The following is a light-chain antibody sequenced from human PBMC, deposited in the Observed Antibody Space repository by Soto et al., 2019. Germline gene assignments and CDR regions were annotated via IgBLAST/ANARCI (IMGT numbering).Light chain of an antibody. CDR2: DVN. Sequence: QSALTQPPSASGSPGQSVTISCTGTSSDVGVYNYVSWYQQHPGKAPKLMIYDVNKRPSGVPDRFSGSKSGNTASLTVSGLQAEDEAEYYCSSYAGSNPLDVFGTGTKLTVL. CDR1: SSDVGVYNY. J-gene: IGLJ1*01. CDR3: SSYAGSNPLDV. V-gene: IGLV2-8*01.